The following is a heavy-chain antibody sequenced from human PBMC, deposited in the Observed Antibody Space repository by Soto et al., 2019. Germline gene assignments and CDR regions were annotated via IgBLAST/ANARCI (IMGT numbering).Heavy chain of an antibody. CDR1: GFTFSSYG. J-gene: IGHJ5*02. CDR2: ISYDGSNK. D-gene: IGHD2-2*01. V-gene: IGHV3-30*18. CDR3: AKSGIVVVPAAPKGDNWFDP. Sequence: GGSLRLSCAASGFTFSSYGMHWVRQAPGKGLEWVAVISYDGSNKYYADSVKGRFTISRDNSKNTLYLQMNSLRAEDTAVYYCAKSGIVVVPAAPKGDNWFDPWGQGTLVTVSS.